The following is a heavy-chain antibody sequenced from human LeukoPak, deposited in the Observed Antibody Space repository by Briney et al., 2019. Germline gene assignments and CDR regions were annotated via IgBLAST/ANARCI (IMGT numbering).Heavy chain of an antibody. CDR2: IYPGDSDT. V-gene: IGHV5-51*01. D-gene: IGHD3-16*01. CDR3: AIFDFLFGEIDNWFDP. Sequence: HGESLKISCKGSGYNFTIYWIGWVRQMPGKGLEWMGIIYPGDSDTRYSPSFQGQVTISADKSISTAYLQWSSLKASGTAMYYCAIFDFLFGEIDNWFDPWGQGTQVTVSS. CDR1: GYNFTIYW. J-gene: IGHJ5*02.